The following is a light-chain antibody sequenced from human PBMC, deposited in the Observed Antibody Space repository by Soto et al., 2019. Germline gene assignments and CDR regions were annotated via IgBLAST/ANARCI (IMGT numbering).Light chain of an antibody. J-gene: IGLJ1*01. CDR2: DVS. CDR1: GSDIGAYNY. V-gene: IGLV2-14*03. Sequence: QSALTQPASVSVSAGQSITISCTGTGSDIGAYNYVSWYQHHPGKAPKLMIYDVSYRPSGVSFRFSGSKSGNTASLTISGLQAEDEADYYCSSYSSSSTLYVFGPGTKLTVL. CDR3: SSYSSSSTLYV.